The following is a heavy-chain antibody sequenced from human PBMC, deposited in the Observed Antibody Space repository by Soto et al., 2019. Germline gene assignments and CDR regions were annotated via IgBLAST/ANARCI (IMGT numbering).Heavy chain of an antibody. CDR1: GSTFPTYD. CDR3: ARAVSHFYHFYGMDV. J-gene: IGHJ6*02. V-gene: IGHV1-18*01. Sequence: ASVPVSCPASGSTFPTYDISWVRQAPGQGLEWMGWISAFNGNTNYAQKLQGRVTMTTDTSTSTAYMELRSLRSDDTAVYYCARAVSHFYHFYGMDVWGQGTTVTVSS. D-gene: IGHD2-8*01. CDR2: ISAFNGNT.